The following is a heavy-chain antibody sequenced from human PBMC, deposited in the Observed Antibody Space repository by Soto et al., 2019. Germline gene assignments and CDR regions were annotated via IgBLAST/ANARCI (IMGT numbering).Heavy chain of an antibody. Sequence: EVQLLESGGDLAEPGGSLRLSCAASGFAFTHVWMTWVRQAPGRGLEWVGRIKRKIDGETTNYAAPVKGRFTISRDDSKNTLYQQMNSLKTDDSAVYYCAADRYCSSNTCPGAFDIWGQGTTV. J-gene: IGHJ3*02. CDR2: IKRKIDGETT. CDR1: GFAFTHVW. V-gene: IGHV3-15*01. CDR3: AADRYCSSNTCPGAFDI. D-gene: IGHD2-2*01.